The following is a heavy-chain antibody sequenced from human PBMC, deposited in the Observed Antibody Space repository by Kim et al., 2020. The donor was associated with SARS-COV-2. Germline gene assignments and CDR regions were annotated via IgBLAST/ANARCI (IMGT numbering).Heavy chain of an antibody. Sequence: SETLSLTCTVSGDSIRSGYYWGWIRQPPGKGLEWIGNIYHSGTTYFNPSLKSRVTMSVDTSKNQFSLTLTSVTAADTAVYFCTREFYSDSSGPPGFWGQGTLVTVSS. CDR3: TREFYSDSSGPPGF. V-gene: IGHV4-38-2*02. D-gene: IGHD3-22*01. CDR2: IYHSGTT. CDR1: GDSIRSGYY. J-gene: IGHJ4*02.